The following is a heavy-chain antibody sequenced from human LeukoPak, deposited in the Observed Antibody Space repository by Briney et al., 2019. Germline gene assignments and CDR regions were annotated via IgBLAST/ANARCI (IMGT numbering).Heavy chain of an antibody. CDR2: ISYDGSNK. J-gene: IGHJ4*02. V-gene: IGHV3-30*18. CDR1: GFTFSSYG. Sequence: GRSLRLSCAASGFTFSSYGMHWVRQAPGKGLEWVAVISYDGSNKYYADSVKGRFTISRDNAKNSVYLQMNSLRAEDTAVYYCAKGGIAVIITTVPIDYWGQGTLVTVSS. D-gene: IGHD3-22*01. CDR3: AKGGIAVIITTVPIDY.